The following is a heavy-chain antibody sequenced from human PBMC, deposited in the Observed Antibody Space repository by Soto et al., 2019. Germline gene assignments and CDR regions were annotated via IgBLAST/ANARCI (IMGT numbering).Heavy chain of an antibody. V-gene: IGHV3-49*03. CDR3: TRERGGIAARLSGFDY. CDR2: IRSKAYGGTT. Sequence: GGSLRLSCTASGFTFGDYAMSWFRQAPGKGLEWEGFIRSKAYGGTTEYAASVKGRFTISRDDSKSIAYLQMNSLKTEDTAVYYCTRERGGIAARLSGFDYWGQGTLVTVSS. CDR1: GFTFGDYA. J-gene: IGHJ4*02. D-gene: IGHD6-6*01.